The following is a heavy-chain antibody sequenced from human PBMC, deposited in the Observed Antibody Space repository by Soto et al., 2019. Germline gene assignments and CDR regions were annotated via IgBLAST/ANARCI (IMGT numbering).Heavy chain of an antibody. V-gene: IGHV1-69*13. CDR1: GGTFSSYA. CDR3: ARGGAVVVSTPGYFDY. CDR2: IIPIFRAT. J-gene: IGHJ4*02. D-gene: IGHD2-21*01. Sequence: GASVKVSCKASGGTFSSYAISWVRQAPGQGLEWMGGIIPIFRATSYAQKFQGRVTITADESTTTAYMELSSLRSEDTAVYYCARGGAVVVSTPGYFDYWGQGTLVTVSS.